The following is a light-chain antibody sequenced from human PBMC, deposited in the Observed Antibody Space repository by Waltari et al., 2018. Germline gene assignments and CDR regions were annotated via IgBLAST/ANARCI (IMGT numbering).Light chain of an antibody. CDR1: QSLLHSDANTY. J-gene: IGKJ4*01. Sequence: DIVMTQSPLSLPVTPGEAASISCRSNQSLLHSDANTYFDWYLQRPGQSPQLLIYWGSNRASGVPDRFSGSGSGTDFTLKCSRVEADDVGIYYCMQGLQSPTFGGGTKVEIK. CDR3: MQGLQSPT. CDR2: WGS. V-gene: IGKV2-28*01.